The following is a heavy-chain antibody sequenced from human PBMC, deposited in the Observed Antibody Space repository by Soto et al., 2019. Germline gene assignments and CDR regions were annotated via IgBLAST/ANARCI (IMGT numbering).Heavy chain of an antibody. V-gene: IGHV1-46*01. D-gene: IGHD6-19*01. CDR1: GISFINHY. CDR2: INPAGSVT. Sequence: ASVKFSCKASGISFINHYVHWVRQAPGQGPEWMGVINPAGSVTVYALKLQDRVTVTRDTSTSTVYMELNSLRAEDTAVYYCARVLAVAGTNDYWGQGTLVTVSS. CDR3: ARVLAVAGTNDY. J-gene: IGHJ4*02.